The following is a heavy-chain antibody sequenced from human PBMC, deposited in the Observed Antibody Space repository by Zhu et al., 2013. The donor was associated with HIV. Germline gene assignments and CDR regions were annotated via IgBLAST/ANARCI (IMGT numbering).Heavy chain of an antibody. CDR3: AREGRGDFWSGYCDY. Sequence: QVQLVQSGAEVKKPGASVKVSCKASGYTFTSYYMHWVRQAPGQGLEWMGIINPSGGRTSYAQKFQGRVTMTRDTSTSTVYMELSSLRSEDTAVYSCAREGRGDFWSGYCDYWGQGTLVTVSS. J-gene: IGHJ4*02. CDR1: GYTFTSYY. CDR2: INPSGGRT. D-gene: IGHD3-3*01. V-gene: IGHV1-46*03.